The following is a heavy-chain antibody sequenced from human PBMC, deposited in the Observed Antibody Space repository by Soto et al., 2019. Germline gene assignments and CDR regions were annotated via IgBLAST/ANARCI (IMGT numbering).Heavy chain of an antibody. CDR3: VRGSFGYYGP. D-gene: IGHD3-22*01. Sequence: GVLRLSCTTSGFSFGDYAMAWVRQAPGQGLEWVGFIRNPGYGGTTEYATSVKGRFIISRDDSMSSAYLQLNSLKVDDSAVYYCVRGSFGYYGPWGQGTLVTVSS. CDR2: IRNPGYGGTT. CDR1: GFSFGDYA. J-gene: IGHJ5*02. V-gene: IGHV3-49*04.